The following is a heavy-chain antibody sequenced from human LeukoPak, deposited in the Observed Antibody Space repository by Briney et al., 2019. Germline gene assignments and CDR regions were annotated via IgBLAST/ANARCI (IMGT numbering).Heavy chain of an antibody. J-gene: IGHJ4*02. CDR2: ISWNSDSI. D-gene: IGHD3-10*01. CDR1: GFTFNEYA. CDR3: ARVKDYYGSGSRGDY. Sequence: GGSLRLSCTASGFTFNEYAMHWVRQAPGKGLEWVSSISWNSDSIAYADSVRGRFTISRDNARNSLYLQMNSLRAEDTAVYYCARVKDYYGSGSRGDYWGQGTLVTVSS. V-gene: IGHV3-9*01.